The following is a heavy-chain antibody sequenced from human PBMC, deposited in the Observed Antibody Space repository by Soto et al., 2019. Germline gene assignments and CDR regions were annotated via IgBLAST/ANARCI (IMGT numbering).Heavy chain of an antibody. CDR1: GFTFSGSA. CDR3: TRSYYDCSGNEANEAVDI. CDR2: IRSKANSYAT. J-gene: IGHJ3*02. V-gene: IGHV3-73*01. D-gene: IGHD3-22*01. Sequence: EVQLVESGGGLVQPGGSLKLSCAASGFTFSGSAMHWVRQASGKGLEWVGRIRSKANSYATAYAASVKGRFTISRDDSKSTAYPQMNAMKAEDTAVYYCTRSYYDCSGNEANEAVDIWGQGTMVTVSS.